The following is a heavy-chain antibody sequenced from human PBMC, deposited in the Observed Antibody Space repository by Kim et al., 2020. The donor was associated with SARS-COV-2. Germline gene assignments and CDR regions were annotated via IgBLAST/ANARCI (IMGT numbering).Heavy chain of an antibody. CDR2: INAGNGNT. Sequence: ASVKVSCKASGYTFTSYAMHWVRQAPGQRLEWMGWINAGNGNTKYSQKFQGRVTITRDTSASTAYMELSSLRSEDTAVYYCARDPYTRARYYYGSGRSSDFDPWGQGTLVTVSS. CDR1: GYTFTSYA. CDR3: ARDPYTRARYYYGSGRSSDFDP. V-gene: IGHV1-3*01. J-gene: IGHJ5*02. D-gene: IGHD3-10*01.